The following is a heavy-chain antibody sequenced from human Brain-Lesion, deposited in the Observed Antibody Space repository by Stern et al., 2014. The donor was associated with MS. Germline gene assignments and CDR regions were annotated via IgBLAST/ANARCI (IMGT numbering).Heavy chain of an antibody. V-gene: IGHV3-11*01. J-gene: IGHJ4*02. CDR3: AISSSRYYFDS. Sequence: QDQLVQSGGTLVKPGGSLRLSCAASGFLFSDYYMNWIRQAPGQGLEWVSHISTTASNIYYADSVKGRFTISRDNTKNSLFLLMSSLRAEDTAVYYCAISSSRYYFDSWGLGTLVTVSS. D-gene: IGHD2-2*01. CDR2: ISTTASNI. CDR1: GFLFSDYY.